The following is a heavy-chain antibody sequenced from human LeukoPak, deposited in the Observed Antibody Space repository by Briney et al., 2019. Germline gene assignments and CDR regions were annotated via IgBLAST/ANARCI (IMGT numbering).Heavy chain of an antibody. CDR3: ARANSYALEP. Sequence: PVGSLRLSCAASGFTFSSNWMSWVRQAPGKGLEWVANVKQDGSETYYVDAVKGRFTISRDNAKNSLFLQMNTLRVEDTAVYYCARANSYALEPWGQGTLVTVSS. V-gene: IGHV3-7*04. D-gene: IGHD5-18*01. CDR1: GFTFSSNW. J-gene: IGHJ5*02. CDR2: VKQDGSET.